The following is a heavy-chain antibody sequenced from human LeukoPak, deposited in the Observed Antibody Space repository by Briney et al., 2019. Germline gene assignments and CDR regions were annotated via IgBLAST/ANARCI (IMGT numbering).Heavy chain of an antibody. Sequence: ASVKVSCKASGYTFTGYYMHWVRQAPGQGLEWMGWINPNSGETKYAQKFQGGVTMTRDTSISTAYMELSRLRSDETAVYYCGTLLSNAAFDYWGQGTLVTVSS. D-gene: IGHD6-25*01. J-gene: IGHJ4*02. CDR3: GTLLSNAAFDY. CDR2: INPNSGET. V-gene: IGHV1-2*02. CDR1: GYTFTGYY.